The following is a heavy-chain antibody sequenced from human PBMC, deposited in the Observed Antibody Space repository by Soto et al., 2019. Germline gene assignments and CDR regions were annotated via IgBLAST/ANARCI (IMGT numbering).Heavy chain of an antibody. J-gene: IGHJ6*02. CDR2: ISAAGDT. Sequence: EVQLVESGGGLVQPGGSLRLSCAASGFTFRNYDMHWVRQGTGKGLEWVSGISAAGDTDYADSVEGRFTISRENAQNSFFLQMNSLRDGDTAVYYCARTDRDFYGLDVWGQGTTVIVSS. CDR3: ARTDRDFYGLDV. CDR1: GFTFRNYD. V-gene: IGHV3-13*01.